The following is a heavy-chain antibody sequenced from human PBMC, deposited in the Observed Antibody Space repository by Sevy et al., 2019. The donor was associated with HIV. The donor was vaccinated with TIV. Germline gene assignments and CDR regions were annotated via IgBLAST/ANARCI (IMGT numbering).Heavy chain of an antibody. CDR3: AKVDVVVPVADYGLDV. D-gene: IGHD2-2*01. CDR1: GFSFRSYG. CDR2: ISRSGGST. J-gene: IGHJ6*02. Sequence: GGSLRLSCAASGFSFRSYGMHWVRQAPGKGLEWVSSISRSGGSTYYADSVKGRVTISRDNSKNTLYLQMNSLRAEETAVYYCAKVDVVVPVADYGLDVWGQGTTVTVSS. V-gene: IGHV3-23*01.